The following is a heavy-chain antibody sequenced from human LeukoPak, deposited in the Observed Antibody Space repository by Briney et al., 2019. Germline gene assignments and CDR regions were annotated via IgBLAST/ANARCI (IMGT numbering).Heavy chain of an antibody. CDR3: TTDLPDYAPYDFDY. J-gene: IGHJ4*02. CDR1: GFTFNYAW. V-gene: IGHV3-15*01. CDR2: IKSKNDGGTT. D-gene: IGHD4-17*01. Sequence: GGSLRLSCAASGFTFNYAWMNWVRQAPGKGLEWVGRIKSKNDGGTTDYAAPVKGRFTISRDDSQNTLSLQMSSLKTEDTAVYYCTTDLPDYAPYDFDYWGQGILVTVSS.